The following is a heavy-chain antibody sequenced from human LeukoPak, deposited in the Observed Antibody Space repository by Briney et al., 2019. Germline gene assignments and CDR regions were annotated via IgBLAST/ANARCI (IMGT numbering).Heavy chain of an antibody. CDR3: AKVMYNWNDAFDY. CDR2: ISGSGGST. Sequence: GGSLRLSCAASGFTFSSYAMSWVRQAPGKGLEWVSAISGSGGSTYYADSVKGRFTISRDNSKNTLYLQVNSLRAEDTAVYYCAKVMYNWNDAFDYWGQGTLVTVSS. D-gene: IGHD1-20*01. J-gene: IGHJ4*02. CDR1: GFTFSSYA. V-gene: IGHV3-23*01.